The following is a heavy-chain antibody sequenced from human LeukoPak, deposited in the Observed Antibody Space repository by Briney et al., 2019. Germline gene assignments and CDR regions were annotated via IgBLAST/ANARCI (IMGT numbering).Heavy chain of an antibody. J-gene: IGHJ4*02. V-gene: IGHV3-23*01. CDR1: AFTFSSYA. D-gene: IGHD3-3*01. CDR2: ISGSGSST. Sequence: AWGSLRLSCPASAFTFSSYAMSWVPQAPGKWLGWVSAISGSGSSTYYANSVKVRFTISRDNSKNTLYLQMNRLRAEDTAVNYCAKASYYDFWSGYDYWGQGTLVTVSS. CDR3: AKASYYDFWSGYDY.